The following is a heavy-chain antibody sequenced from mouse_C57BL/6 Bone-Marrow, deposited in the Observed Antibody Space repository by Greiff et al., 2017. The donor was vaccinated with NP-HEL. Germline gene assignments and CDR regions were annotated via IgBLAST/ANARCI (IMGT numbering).Heavy chain of an antibody. V-gene: IGHV3-8*01. CDR3: ARSYYGSRSSMDY. Sequence: DVKLVESGPGLAKPSQTLSLTCSVTGYSITSDYWNWIRKFPGNKLEYMGYISYSGSTYYNPSLKSRISITRDTSKNQYYLQLNSVTTEDTATYYCARSYYGSRSSMDYWGQGTSVTVSS. D-gene: IGHD1-1*01. CDR2: ISYSGST. CDR1: GYSITSDY. J-gene: IGHJ4*01.